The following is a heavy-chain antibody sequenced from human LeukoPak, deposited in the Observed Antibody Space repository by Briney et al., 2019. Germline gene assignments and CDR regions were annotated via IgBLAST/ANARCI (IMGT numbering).Heavy chain of an antibody. CDR2: IKEDGTQK. Sequence: GGSLRLSCAASGFTFNKSWMSWVRQAPGKGPEWLANIKEDGTQKYYVDSVRGRFTISRDNAENSLYLQMNSLRDEDTAVYYCAKTVERDFWGRGTLVPVSS. V-gene: IGHV3-7*01. CDR3: AKTVERDF. CDR1: GFTFNKSW. D-gene: IGHD7-27*01. J-gene: IGHJ4*02.